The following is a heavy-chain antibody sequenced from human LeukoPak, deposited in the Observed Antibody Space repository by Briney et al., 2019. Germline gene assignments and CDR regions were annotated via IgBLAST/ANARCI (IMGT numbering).Heavy chain of an antibody. J-gene: IGHJ5*02. V-gene: IGHV3-48*02. CDR1: EFTFSSYS. Sequence: GGSLRLSCAASEFTFSSYSMNWVRQAPGKGLEWVSYISSSSSTIYYADSVKGRFTISRDNAKNSLYLQMNSLRDEDTAVYYCARDGVGYYDSSGYPNWFDPWGQGTLVTVSS. CDR3: ARDGVGYYDSSGYPNWFDP. D-gene: IGHD3-22*01. CDR2: ISSSSSTI.